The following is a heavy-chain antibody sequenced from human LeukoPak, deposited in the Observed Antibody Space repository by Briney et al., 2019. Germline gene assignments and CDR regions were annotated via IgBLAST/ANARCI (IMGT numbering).Heavy chain of an antibody. CDR3: ARFPISAPYYYYSMGV. D-gene: IGHD2-15*01. Sequence: PSGTLSLTCAVSGGSISSSNWWSWVRQPPGKGLEWIGEIYHSGSTNYNPSLKSRVTISVDKSKNQFSLKLSSVTAADTAVYYCARFPISAPYYYYSMGVWGQGTTVTVSS. V-gene: IGHV4-4*02. CDR1: GGSISSSNW. J-gene: IGHJ6*02. CDR2: IYHSGST.